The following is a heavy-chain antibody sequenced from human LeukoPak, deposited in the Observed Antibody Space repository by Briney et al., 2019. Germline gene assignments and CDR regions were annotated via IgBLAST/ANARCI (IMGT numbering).Heavy chain of an antibody. J-gene: IGHJ4*02. CDR3: ARVYSGSNFWQPGYYFDY. D-gene: IGHD1-26*01. CDR2: IIPILGIA. V-gene: IGHV1-69*04. CDR1: GGTFSSYA. Sequence: ASVKVSCKASGGTFSSYAISWVRQAPGQGLEWMGRIIPILGIANYAQKFQGSVTITADTSTSAAYMELSSLRSEDTAVYYCARVYSGSNFWQPGYYFDYWGQGTLVTVSS.